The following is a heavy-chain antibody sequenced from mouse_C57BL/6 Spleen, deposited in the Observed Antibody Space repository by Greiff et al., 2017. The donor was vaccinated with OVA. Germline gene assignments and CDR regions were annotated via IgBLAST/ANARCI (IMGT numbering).Heavy chain of an antibody. CDR1: GFSLTSYG. CDR2: IWSGGST. D-gene: IGHD3-2*02. Sequence: QVQLKQSGPGLVQPSQSLSITCTVSGFSLTSYGVHWVRQSPGKGLEWLGVIWSGGSTDYNAAFISRLSISKDNSKSQVFFKMNSLQADDTAIYYCAGGYRSFFDYWGQGTTLTVSS. V-gene: IGHV2-2*01. CDR3: AGGYRSFFDY. J-gene: IGHJ2*01.